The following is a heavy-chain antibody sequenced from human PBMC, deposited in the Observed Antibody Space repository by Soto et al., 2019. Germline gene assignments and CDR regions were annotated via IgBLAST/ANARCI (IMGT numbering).Heavy chain of an antibody. CDR1: GFTFSSYW. CDR3: ARDQSRRPSRNDAFDI. V-gene: IGHV3-7*01. J-gene: IGHJ3*02. CDR2: IKQDGSEK. Sequence: EVQLVESGGGLVQPGGSLRLSCAASGFTFSSYWMSWVRQAPGKGLEWVANIKQDGSEKYYVDSVKGRLTISRDNAKNSRYLQINSLRAEDTAVYYCARDQSRRPSRNDAFDIWGQGTMVTVSS. D-gene: IGHD6-13*01.